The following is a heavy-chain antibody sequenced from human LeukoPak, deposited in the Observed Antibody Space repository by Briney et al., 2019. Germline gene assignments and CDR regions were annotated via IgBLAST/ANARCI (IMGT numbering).Heavy chain of an antibody. Sequence: GESLKISCKGSGYRFSSSWIAWVRQMPGKGLEWMGIIYPADSDTRYSPSFQGQVTISADKSISTAYLQWSSLKASDTAMYYCARVTYSSSSPGFDYWGQGTLVTVSS. CDR2: IYPADSDT. J-gene: IGHJ4*02. V-gene: IGHV5-51*01. D-gene: IGHD6-6*01. CDR3: ARVTYSSSSPGFDY. CDR1: GYRFSSSW.